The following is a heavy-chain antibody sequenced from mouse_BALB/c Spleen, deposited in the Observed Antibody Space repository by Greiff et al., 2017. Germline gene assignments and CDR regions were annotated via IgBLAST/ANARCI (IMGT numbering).Heavy chain of an antibody. J-gene: IGHJ2*01. CDR1: GYTFTSYV. D-gene: IGHD1-2*01. CDR2: INPYNDGT. CDR3: ARTTARVYFDY. V-gene: IGHV1-14*01. Sequence: EVHLVESGPELVKPGASVKMSCKASGYTFTSYVMHWVKQKPGQGLEWIGYINPYNDGTKYNEKFKGKATLTSDKSSSTAYMELSSLTSEDSAVYYCARTTARVYFDYWGQGTTLTVSS.